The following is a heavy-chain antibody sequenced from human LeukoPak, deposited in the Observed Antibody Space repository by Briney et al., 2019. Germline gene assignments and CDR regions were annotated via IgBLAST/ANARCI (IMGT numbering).Heavy chain of an antibody. CDR1: GYTFTGYY. Sequence: GASVKVSCKASGYTFTGYYMHWVRQAPGQGLEWMGWINPNSGGTNYAQKFQGRVTMTTDTSISTAYMELSRLRSDDTAVYYCARDNGRYYYYYMDVWGKGTTVTISS. CDR3: ARDNGRYYYYYMDV. V-gene: IGHV1-2*02. J-gene: IGHJ6*03. CDR2: INPNSGGT.